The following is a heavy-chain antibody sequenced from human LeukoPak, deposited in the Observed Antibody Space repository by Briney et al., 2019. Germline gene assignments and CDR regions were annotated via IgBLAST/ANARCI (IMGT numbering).Heavy chain of an antibody. D-gene: IGHD3-9*01. V-gene: IGHV4-39*07. CDR2: IYYSGST. CDR1: GGSISSSSYY. J-gene: IGHJ5*02. Sequence: SETLSLTCTVSGGSISSSSYYWGWIRQPPGKGLEGIGSIYYSGSTYYNPSLKSRVTISVDTSKNRFSLKLSSVTAADTAVYYCASFGISYDILTGYYPWGQGTLVTVSS. CDR3: ASFGISYDILTGYYP.